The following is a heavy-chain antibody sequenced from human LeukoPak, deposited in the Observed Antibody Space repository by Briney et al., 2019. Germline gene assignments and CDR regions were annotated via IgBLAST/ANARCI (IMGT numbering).Heavy chain of an antibody. V-gene: IGHV4-30-2*01. D-gene: IGHD5-18*01. Sequence: SQTLSLTCAVSGGSISSGGYSWSWIRQPPGKGLEWIGCIYHSGSTYYNPSLKSRVTISVDRSKNQFSLKLSSVTAADTAVYYYARGTAMAAFDIWGQGTMVTVSS. CDR2: IYHSGST. CDR3: ARGTAMAAFDI. J-gene: IGHJ3*02. CDR1: GGSISSGGYS.